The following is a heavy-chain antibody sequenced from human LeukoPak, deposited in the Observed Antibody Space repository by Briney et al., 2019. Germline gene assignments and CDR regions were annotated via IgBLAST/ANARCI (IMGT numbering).Heavy chain of an antibody. CDR1: GYXFTSYG. D-gene: IGHD6-13*01. Sequence: ASVKVSCKASGYXFTSYGISWVRQAHGQGLEWMGWISAYNGNTNYAQKLQGRVTMTTDTSTSTAYMELRSLRSDDTAVYYCARVYSSSWSTESYYYGMDVWGQGTTVTVSS. CDR2: ISAYNGNT. CDR3: ARVYSSSWSTESYYYGMDV. J-gene: IGHJ6*02. V-gene: IGHV1-18*01.